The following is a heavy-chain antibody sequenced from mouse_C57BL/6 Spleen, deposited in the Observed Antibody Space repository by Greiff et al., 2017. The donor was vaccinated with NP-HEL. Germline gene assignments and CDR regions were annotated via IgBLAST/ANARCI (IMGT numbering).Heavy chain of an antibody. CDR3: ARREAYQDYFDY. Sequence: EVQRVESGGGLVKPGGSLKLSCAASGFTFSDYGMHWVRQAPEKGLEWVAYISSGSSTIYYADTVKGRFTISRDNAKNTLFLQMTSLRSEDTAMYYCARREAYQDYFDYWGQGTTLTVSS. D-gene: IGHD2-10*01. CDR2: ISSGSSTI. V-gene: IGHV5-17*01. CDR1: GFTFSDYG. J-gene: IGHJ2*01.